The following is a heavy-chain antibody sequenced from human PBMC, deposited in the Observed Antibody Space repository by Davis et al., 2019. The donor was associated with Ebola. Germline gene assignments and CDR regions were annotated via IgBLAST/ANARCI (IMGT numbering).Heavy chain of an antibody. CDR1: GYSFTSYW. D-gene: IGHD3-22*01. CDR3: ARLFSYYDSSGYYRNEYFQH. CDR2: IYPGDSDT. V-gene: IGHV5-51*01. Sequence: GESLKISCKGSGYSFTSYWISWVRQMPGKGLEWMGIIYPGDSDTRYSPSFQGQVTISADKSISTAYLQWSSLKASDTAMYYCARLFSYYDSSGYYRNEYFQHWGQGTLVTVSS. J-gene: IGHJ1*01.